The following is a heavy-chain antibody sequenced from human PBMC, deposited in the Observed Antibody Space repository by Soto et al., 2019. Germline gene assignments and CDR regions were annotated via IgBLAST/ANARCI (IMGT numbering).Heavy chain of an antibody. D-gene: IGHD3-10*01. CDR3: ARLRWFGEIDY. V-gene: IGHV4-31*03. J-gene: IGHJ4*02. CDR1: GGSISSGGYY. CDR2: IYYSGST. Sequence: QVQLQESGPGLVKPSQTLSLTCTVSGGSISSGGYYWSWIRQHPGKGLEWIGYIYYSGSTYYNPSLKSRVTISVVTSKNQFSLKRSSVTAADTAVYYCARLRWFGEIDYWGQGTLVTVSS.